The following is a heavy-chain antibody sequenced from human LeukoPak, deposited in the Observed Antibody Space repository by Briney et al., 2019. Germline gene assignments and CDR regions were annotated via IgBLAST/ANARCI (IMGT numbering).Heavy chain of an antibody. CDR1: GGSFSGYY. CDR3: PRVTIGYYYEFDY. J-gene: IGHJ4*02. Sequence: SETLSLTCAVYGGSFSGYYWSWIRQPPGKRLEWIGEINHSGSTNYNPSLKSRVTISVDTSKNQFSLKLSSVTAADTAVYYCPRVTIGYYYEFDYCGQGTLVTVSS. V-gene: IGHV4-34*01. CDR2: INHSGST. D-gene: IGHD3-22*01.